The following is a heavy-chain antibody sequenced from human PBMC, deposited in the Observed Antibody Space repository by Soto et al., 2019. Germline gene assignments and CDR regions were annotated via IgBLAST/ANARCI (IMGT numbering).Heavy chain of an antibody. D-gene: IGHD3-16*01. V-gene: IGHV1-18*01. CDR2: ISAYNGNT. J-gene: IGHJ5*02. CDR3: ARDLKGHGLNWYDP. Sequence: ASVKVSCKASGYTFTSYGISWVRQAPGQGLEWMGWISAYNGNTNYAQKLQGRVTMTTDTSTSTAYMELRSLRSDDTAVYYCARDLKGHGLNWYDPCGQGTLVTVSS. CDR1: GYTFTSYG.